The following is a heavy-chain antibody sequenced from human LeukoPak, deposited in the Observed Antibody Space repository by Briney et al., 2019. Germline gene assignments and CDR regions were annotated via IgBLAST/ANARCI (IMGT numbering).Heavy chain of an antibody. J-gene: IGHJ4*02. D-gene: IGHD5-12*01. CDR2: ISYDGSNK. CDR3: AKDQGEWLRGRSPADY. CDR1: GFTFSSYG. V-gene: IGHV3-30*18. Sequence: QPGGSLRLSCAASGFTFSSYGMHWVRQAPGKGLEWVAVISYDGSNKYYADSVKGRFTISRDNSKNTLYLQMNSLRAEDTAVYYCAKDQGEWLRGRSPADYWGQGTLVTVSS.